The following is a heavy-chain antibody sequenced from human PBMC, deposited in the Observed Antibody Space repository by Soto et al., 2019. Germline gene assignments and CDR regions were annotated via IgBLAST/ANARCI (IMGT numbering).Heavy chain of an antibody. D-gene: IGHD6-25*01. CDR3: ARDYRNRVAAAVPGGY. V-gene: IGHV1-18*01. CDR2: ISAYSGNT. CDR1: GYTFTNYG. Sequence: ASVKVSCKASGYTFTNYGINWVRQAPGQGLEWMGWISAYSGNTNYEQKLQGRVTMTTDTSTSTSYMELRSLTSDDTAVYYCARDYRNRVAAAVPGGYWGQGTLVTVSS. J-gene: IGHJ4*02.